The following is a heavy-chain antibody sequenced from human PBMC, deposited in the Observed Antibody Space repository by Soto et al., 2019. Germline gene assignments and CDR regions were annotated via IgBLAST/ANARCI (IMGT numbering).Heavy chain of an antibody. CDR3: ARGAVGYYSYFGLDV. V-gene: IGHV1-18*01. CDR2: ISAYNGNT. Sequence: ASVKVSCKASGYTFTNYGISWVRQAPGQGLEWMGWISAYNGNTNYAQKFQGRVTMTTDTSTTTAYMELRSLRSDDTAVYYCARGAVGYYSYFGLDVWGQGTTVTVSS. CDR1: GYTFTNYG. D-gene: IGHD6-13*01. J-gene: IGHJ6*01.